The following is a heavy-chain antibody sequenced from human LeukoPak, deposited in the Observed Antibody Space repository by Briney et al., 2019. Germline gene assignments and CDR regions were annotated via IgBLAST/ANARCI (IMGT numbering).Heavy chain of an antibody. D-gene: IGHD1-26*01. CDR3: ATDYYGSYAK. Sequence: PGGSLRLSCAASGFTFRNAWMSWVRQAPGKGLEWVGRIKSKTDGGTTDYAAPVKGRFSISRDDSKNTLYLQMNSLKTEDTAVYYCATDYYGSYAKRGQGTLVTVSS. CDR1: GFTFRNAW. J-gene: IGHJ4*02. CDR2: IKSKTDGGTT. V-gene: IGHV3-15*01.